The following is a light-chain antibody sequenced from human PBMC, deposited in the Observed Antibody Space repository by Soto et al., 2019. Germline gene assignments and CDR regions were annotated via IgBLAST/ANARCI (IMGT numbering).Light chain of an antibody. V-gene: IGLV4-69*01. Sequence: QSVLTQSPSASASLGASVKLTCTLSSWHSSYAIAGHQQQPEKGPRYLMKLNSDGSHSKGDGIPDRFSGSSSGAERYLTISSLQSEDEADYYCQTWGTGPWVFGGGTKLTVL. J-gene: IGLJ3*02. CDR2: LNSDGSH. CDR3: QTWGTGPWV. CDR1: SWHSSYA.